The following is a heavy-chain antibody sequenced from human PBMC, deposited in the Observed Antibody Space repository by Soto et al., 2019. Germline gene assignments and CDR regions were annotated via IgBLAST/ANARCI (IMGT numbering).Heavy chain of an antibody. J-gene: IGHJ4*02. CDR3: ARTPDY. CDR2: IYYSGTT. V-gene: IGHV4-31*03. CDR1: GGSICSGGHY. Sequence: SETLSLTCTVSGGSICSGGHYWSWIRQHPGKGLEWIGYIYYSGTTYYNPSLKSRITISVDTSKNQFSLKLSSVTAADTAVYYCARTPDYWGQGTLVTVSS.